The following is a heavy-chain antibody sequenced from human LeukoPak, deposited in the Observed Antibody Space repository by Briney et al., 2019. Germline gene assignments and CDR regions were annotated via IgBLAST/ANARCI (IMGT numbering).Heavy chain of an antibody. Sequence: SVKVSCKASGGTFSSYAISWVRQAPGQGLEWMGRIIPIFGIANYAQKFQGRVTITADKSTCTAYMELSSLRSEDTAVYYCASAPSGYDSSGYYPEFDYWGQGTLVTVSS. J-gene: IGHJ4*02. V-gene: IGHV1-69*04. CDR3: ASAPSGYDSSGYYPEFDY. D-gene: IGHD3-22*01. CDR1: GGTFSSYA. CDR2: IIPIFGIA.